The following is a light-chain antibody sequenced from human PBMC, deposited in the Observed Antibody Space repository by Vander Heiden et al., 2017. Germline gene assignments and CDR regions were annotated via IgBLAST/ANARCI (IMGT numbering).Light chain of an antibody. J-gene: IGKJ1*01. CDR3: QHRSGWLPGT. V-gene: IGKV3-11*01. CDR1: QSVSSY. Sequence: EIVLTQSPATLSLSPGEGATLSCRASQSVSSYLAWYQHKPGQAPRLLIYEASNRATGIPGRFRGTGSGTDFTLTISSLEPEDSAVYYCQHRSGWLPGTFGPGTKVEIK. CDR2: EAS.